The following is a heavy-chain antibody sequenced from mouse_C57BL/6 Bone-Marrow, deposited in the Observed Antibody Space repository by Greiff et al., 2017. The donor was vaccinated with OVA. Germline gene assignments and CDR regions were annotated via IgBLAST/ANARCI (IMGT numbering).Heavy chain of an antibody. CDR2: IDPETGGT. CDR1: GYTFTDYE. Sequence: VQLQQSGAELVRPGASVTLSCNASGYTFTDYEMHWVKQTPVHGLEWIGAIDPETGGTAYNQKFKGKAILTADKSSSTAYMELRSLTSEDSAVYYCTTHYDYDVLCMDYWGQGTSVTVSS. J-gene: IGHJ4*01. CDR3: TTHYDYDVLCMDY. V-gene: IGHV1-15*01. D-gene: IGHD2-4*01.